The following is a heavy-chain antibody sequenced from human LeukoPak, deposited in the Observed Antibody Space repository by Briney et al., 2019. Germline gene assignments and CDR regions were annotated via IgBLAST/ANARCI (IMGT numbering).Heavy chain of an antibody. CDR1: GGSISSGDYY. CDR2: IYYSGST. Sequence: SQTLSLTCTVSGGSISSGDYYWSWIRQPPGKGLEWIGYIYYSGSTYYNPSLESRFTISLDTSKNQFSLKLSSVTAADTAVYYCARSNYVWGSYRPRQSDAFDVWGQGTMVTVSS. D-gene: IGHD3-16*02. J-gene: IGHJ3*01. CDR3: ARSNYVWGSYRPRQSDAFDV. V-gene: IGHV4-30-4*01.